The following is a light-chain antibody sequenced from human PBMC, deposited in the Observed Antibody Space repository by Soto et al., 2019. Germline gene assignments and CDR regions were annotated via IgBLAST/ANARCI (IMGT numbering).Light chain of an antibody. CDR2: DVT. J-gene: IGLJ1*01. CDR3: YSYAGTYTFV. V-gene: IGLV2-11*01. Sequence: QSALTQPRSVSGSPGQSATISCTGTANDVGGHNYVSWYQQHPGEAPKLLIYDVTERPSGVPDRFSGSKSGNTASLTISGLQTEDEADYYYYSYAGTYTFVFGTGTKLTVL. CDR1: ANDVGGHNY.